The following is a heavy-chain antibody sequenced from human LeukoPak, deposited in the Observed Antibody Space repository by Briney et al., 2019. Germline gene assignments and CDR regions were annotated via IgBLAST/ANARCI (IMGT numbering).Heavy chain of an antibody. CDR1: GFTVSNNY. J-gene: IGHJ5*02. CDR2: IYSGGST. D-gene: IGHD3-10*01. CDR3: ARPLSGIEHNWFDP. V-gene: IGHV3-66*04. Sequence: PGGSLRLSCVASGFTVSNNYMSWVRQAPGKGLEWVSVIYSGGSTYYADSVKGRFTISRDNSKNTLYLQMNSLRAEDTAVYYCARPLSGIEHNWFDPWGQGTLVTVSS.